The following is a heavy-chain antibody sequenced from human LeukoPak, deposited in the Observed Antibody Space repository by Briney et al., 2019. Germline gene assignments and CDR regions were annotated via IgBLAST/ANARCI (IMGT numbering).Heavy chain of an antibody. Sequence: AGGSLRLSCAASGFTFSSYAMHWVRQAPGKGLEWVAVISYDGSNKYYADSVKGRFTISRDNSKNTLYLQMNSLRAEDTAVYYCARDGLDIVVVPAAIHLGYYYYGMDVWGQGTTVTVSS. CDR2: ISYDGSNK. CDR3: ARDGLDIVVVPAAIHLGYYYYGMDV. J-gene: IGHJ6*02. D-gene: IGHD2-2*01. V-gene: IGHV3-30-3*01. CDR1: GFTFSSYA.